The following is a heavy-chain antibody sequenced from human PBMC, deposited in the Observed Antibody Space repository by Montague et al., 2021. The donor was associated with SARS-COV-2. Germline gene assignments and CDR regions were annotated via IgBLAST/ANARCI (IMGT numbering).Heavy chain of an antibody. CDR3: AVTYNYGSGLDY. Sequence: ETLSLTCAVSGGSISSSNWWSWVRQPPGRGLEWIGEIYHSGSTNYNPSLKSRVTISVDKSKNQFSLKLSSVTAADTAVYYCAVTYNYGSGLDYWGQGTLVTVSS. CDR1: GGSISSSNW. V-gene: IGHV4-4*02. D-gene: IGHD3-10*01. J-gene: IGHJ4*02. CDR2: IYHSGST.